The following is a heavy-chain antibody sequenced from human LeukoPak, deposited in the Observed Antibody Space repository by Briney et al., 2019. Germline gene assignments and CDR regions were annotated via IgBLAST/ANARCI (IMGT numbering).Heavy chain of an antibody. D-gene: IGHD5-24*01. CDR2: IYPADSDT. V-gene: IGHV5-51*01. Sequence: ASVKVSCKASGYTFTSYYMHWVRQAPGQGLEWMGIIYPADSDTRYSPSFQGQVTISADKSISTAYLQWSSLKASDTAMYYCARRLNRNVYNGVDYWGQGTLVTVSS. J-gene: IGHJ4*02. CDR3: ARRLNRNVYNGVDY. CDR1: GYTFTSYY.